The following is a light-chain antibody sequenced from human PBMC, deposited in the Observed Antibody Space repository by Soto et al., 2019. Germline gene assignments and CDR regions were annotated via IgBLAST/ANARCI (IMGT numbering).Light chain of an antibody. CDR3: QQYGSTPLTYT. CDR1: QSVSSSY. CDR2: GAS. Sequence: EIVLTQSPGTLSLSPGERATLSFSASQSVSSSYLAWYQQKPGQAPRLLIYGASSRATGIPDRFSGSGSGTDFTLTISRLEPKDFAVYYCQQYGSTPLTYTFGQGTKLEIK. V-gene: IGKV3-20*01. J-gene: IGKJ2*01.